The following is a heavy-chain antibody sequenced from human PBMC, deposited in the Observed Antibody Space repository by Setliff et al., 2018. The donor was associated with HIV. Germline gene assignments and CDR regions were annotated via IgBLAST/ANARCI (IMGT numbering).Heavy chain of an antibody. CDR1: GYSFINYG. D-gene: IGHD3-22*01. V-gene: IGHV1-18*01. CDR2: IGAKNDNT. J-gene: IGHJ4*02. CDR3: ARYFYDSSGYSGSDH. Sequence: ASVKVSCKASGYSFINYGISWVRQAPGHGLEWMGWIGAKNDNTNYARQFQGRVTMATDTSTNTVYMELRSLRPEDTAIYYCARYFYDSSGYSGSDHWGQGTLVTVSS.